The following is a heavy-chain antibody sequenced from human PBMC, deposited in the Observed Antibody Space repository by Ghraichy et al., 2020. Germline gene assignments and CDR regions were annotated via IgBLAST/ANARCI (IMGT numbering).Heavy chain of an antibody. CDR2: IYYSGST. J-gene: IGHJ4*02. CDR3: ARGYYGSGQFYFDY. V-gene: IGHV4-59*01. CDR1: GDSISSYY. D-gene: IGHD3-10*01. Sequence: SETLSLTCTVSGDSISSYYWSWIRQPPGKGLEWIGYIYYSGSTNYNPSLKSRVTISVDTSKNQFSLKLSSVTAADTAVYYCARGYYGSGQFYFDYWGQGTLVTVSS.